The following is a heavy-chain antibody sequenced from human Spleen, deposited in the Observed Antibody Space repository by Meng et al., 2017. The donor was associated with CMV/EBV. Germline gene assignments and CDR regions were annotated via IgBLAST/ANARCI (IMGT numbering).Heavy chain of an antibody. CDR3: AKDGVALMVYAIGWFDP. CDR1: GFTFSSYG. V-gene: IGHV3-30*02. J-gene: IGHJ5*02. CDR2: IRYDGSNK. Sequence: GESLKISCAASGFTFSSYGMHWVRQAPGKGLEWVAFIRYDGSNKYYADSVKGRFTISRDNSKNTLYLQMNSLRAEDTAVYYCAKDGVALMVYAIGWFDPWGQGTLVTVSS. D-gene: IGHD2-8*01.